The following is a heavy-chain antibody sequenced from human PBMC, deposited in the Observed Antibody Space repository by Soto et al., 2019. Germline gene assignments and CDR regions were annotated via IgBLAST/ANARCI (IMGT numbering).Heavy chain of an antibody. CDR3: ARAIAAGGSL. Sequence: GGSLRLSCADSGFSFSTYWMHWVRQAPGKGLEWVANINQDGSTKYYVGSVMGRFTISRDNAKSSLYLQMNSLRAEDTAVYYCARAIAAGGSLWGRGTLVTVSS. CDR2: INQDGSTK. CDR1: GFSFSTYW. V-gene: IGHV3-7*01. J-gene: IGHJ4*02. D-gene: IGHD6-13*01.